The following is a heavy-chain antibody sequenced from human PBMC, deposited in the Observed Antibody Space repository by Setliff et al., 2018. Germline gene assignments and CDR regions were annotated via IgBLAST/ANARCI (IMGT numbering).Heavy chain of an antibody. J-gene: IGHJ4*02. Sequence: PGGSLRLSCAASGFTFSSYAITWVRQAPGKGLEWVSMISGSAQTTYYADSVKGRFTISRDNSKNTLYLQMNSLRAEDTAVYYCARDRTPGYSGYSSWGQGTLVTVSS. D-gene: IGHD5-12*01. V-gene: IGHV3-23*01. CDR2: ISGSAQTT. CDR3: ARDRTPGYSGYSS. CDR1: GFTFSSYA.